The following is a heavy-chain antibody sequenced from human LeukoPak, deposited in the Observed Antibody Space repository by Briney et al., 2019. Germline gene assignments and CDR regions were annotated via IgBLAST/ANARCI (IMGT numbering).Heavy chain of an antibody. CDR2: ISEDGSST. Sequence: RGSLRLSCAASGFTFYDYAMHWVRQAPGKGLEWVSLISEDGSSTYYAHSVKGRFTISRDNSKNSLYLQMSSLRTEDTALYYCTKDGHSCHFDYWGQGTLVTVSS. CDR1: GFTFYDYA. CDR3: TKDGHSCHFDY. J-gene: IGHJ4*02. V-gene: IGHV3-43*02. D-gene: IGHD4-11*01.